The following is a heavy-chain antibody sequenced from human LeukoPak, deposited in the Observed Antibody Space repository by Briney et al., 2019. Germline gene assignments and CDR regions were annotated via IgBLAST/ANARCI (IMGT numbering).Heavy chain of an antibody. V-gene: IGHV3-23*01. CDR1: GFTFSSYA. Sequence: GGSLSLTCAASGFTFSSYAMIWVRQPPGKGLEWVSAISGSGGDTYYADSVKGRFTIFRDNSKNTVYLRMNSLRAEDTAVYYCAKDPWGSRGYFDYWGQGTLVTVSS. D-gene: IGHD7-27*01. J-gene: IGHJ4*02. CDR3: AKDPWGSRGYFDY. CDR2: ISGSGGDT.